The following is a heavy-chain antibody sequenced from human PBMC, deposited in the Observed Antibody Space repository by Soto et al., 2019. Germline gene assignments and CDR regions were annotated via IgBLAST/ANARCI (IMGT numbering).Heavy chain of an antibody. CDR1: GFTFNNYG. J-gene: IGHJ4*02. CDR3: AREDSIIIPAVSDF. CDR2: VSKSDYT. Sequence: GGSLRLSCVVSGFTFNNYGINWVRQAPGKGLEWVSTVSKSDYTYYSDSVKGRFTISRDNAKNSVSLQMNTLRAEDTAVYYCAREDSIIIPAVSDFWGQGTLVTVSS. V-gene: IGHV3-21*01. D-gene: IGHD2-2*01.